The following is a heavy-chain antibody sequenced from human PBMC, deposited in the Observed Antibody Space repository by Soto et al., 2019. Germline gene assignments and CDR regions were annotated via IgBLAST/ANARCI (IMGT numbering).Heavy chain of an antibody. V-gene: IGHV1-69*06. D-gene: IGHD2-2*02. J-gene: IGHJ6*02. CDR3: ARDDCSSNSCYKGGVGV. Sequence: VQLVQSGAEVKKPGSSVRVSCKASGGTFSNYAISWVRQAPGQGLEWMGAIIPLTDTINYAQRFQGRVTITADKSTATAFMEGSSMSSEDTAVYYCARDDCSSNSCYKGGVGVWGQGTTVIVSS. CDR2: IIPLTDTI. CDR1: GGTFSNYA.